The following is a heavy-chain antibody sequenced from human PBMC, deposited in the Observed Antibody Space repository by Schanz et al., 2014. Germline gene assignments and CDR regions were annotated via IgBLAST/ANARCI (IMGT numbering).Heavy chain of an antibody. V-gene: IGHV3-7*01. Sequence: EVQLVESGGGLVQPGGSLRLSCAASGFTFSNYWMSWVRQAPGKGLEWVAYIKHDGSEKYHVDSVKGRFTISRDNAKGSVYLQMNSLRAEDTAVYYCARVNYRGLGRDYFDPWGQGTLVTVSS. J-gene: IGHJ5*02. CDR1: GFTFSNYW. CDR3: ARVNYRGLGRDYFDP. CDR2: IKHDGSEK. D-gene: IGHD1-26*01.